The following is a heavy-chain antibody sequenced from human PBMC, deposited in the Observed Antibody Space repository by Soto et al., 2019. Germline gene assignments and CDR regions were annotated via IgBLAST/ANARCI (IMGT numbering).Heavy chain of an antibody. J-gene: IGHJ6*02. V-gene: IGHV1-58*01. Sequence: SVKVSCKASGFTFTSSAVQWVRQARGQRLEWIGWIVVGSGNTNYAQKFQERVTITRDMSTSTAYMELSSLRSEVTAVYYCAALHSYCGGDCYPPYYYGLDVWGQGTTVTVSS. CDR1: GFTFTSSA. CDR2: IVVGSGNT. D-gene: IGHD2-21*02. CDR3: AALHSYCGGDCYPPYYYGLDV.